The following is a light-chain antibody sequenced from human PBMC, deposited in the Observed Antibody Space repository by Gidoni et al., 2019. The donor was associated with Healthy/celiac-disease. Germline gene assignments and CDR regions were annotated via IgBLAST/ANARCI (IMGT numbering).Light chain of an antibody. V-gene: IGKV1-33*01. CDR2: DAS. J-gene: IGKJ4*01. CDR1: QDISNY. CDR3: QQYDNLPLT. Sequence: DIQMTPSQSSLSASVGDRVTITCQASQDISNYLHWYQQKPGKAPKLLIYDASNLETGVPSRFSGSGSGTDFTFTISSLQPEDIATYYCQQYDNLPLTFXGXTKVEIK.